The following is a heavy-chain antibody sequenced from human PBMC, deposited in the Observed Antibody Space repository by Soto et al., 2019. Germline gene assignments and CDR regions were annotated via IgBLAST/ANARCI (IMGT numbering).Heavy chain of an antibody. Sequence: XGPTLVNATQTLTLTCTFSGFSLSTSGMCVSWIRQPPGKALEWLSLIDWDDDKYYSTSLKTRLTISKDTSKNQVVLTMTNMDPVDTATYYCARLRVYAGGMDVWGQGTTVTVSS. CDR3: ARLRVYAGGMDV. CDR1: GFSLSTSGMC. V-gene: IGHV2-70*01. CDR2: IDWDDDK. J-gene: IGHJ6*02. D-gene: IGHD2-8*01.